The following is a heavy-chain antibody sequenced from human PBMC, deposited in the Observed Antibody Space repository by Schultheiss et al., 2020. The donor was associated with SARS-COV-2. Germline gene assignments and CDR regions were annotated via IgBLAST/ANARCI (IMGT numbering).Heavy chain of an antibody. V-gene: IGHV3-33*01. CDR2: IWYDGSNK. CDR3: ARERGGDGYPDYFQH. J-gene: IGHJ1*01. D-gene: IGHD5-24*01. Sequence: GESLKISCAASGFTFSSYGMHWVRQAPGKGLEWVAVIWYDGSNKYYADPVKGRFTISRDNSKNTLNLEMNSLRAEDTAVYYCARERGGDGYPDYFQHWGQGTLVTVSS. CDR1: GFTFSSYG.